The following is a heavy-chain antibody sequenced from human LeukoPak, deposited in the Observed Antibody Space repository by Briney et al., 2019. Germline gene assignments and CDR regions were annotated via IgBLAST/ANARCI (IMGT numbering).Heavy chain of an antibody. CDR1: GYTFTSYA. CDR2: INTNTGNP. Sequence: ASVKVSCKASGYTFTSYAMNWVRQAPGQGLEWMGWINTNTGNPTYAQGFTGRFVFSLDTSVSTAYLQISSLKAEDTAVYYCARSTMVRGDLLYYFDYWGQGTLVTVSS. V-gene: IGHV7-4-1*02. J-gene: IGHJ4*02. D-gene: IGHD3-10*01. CDR3: ARSTMVRGDLLYYFDY.